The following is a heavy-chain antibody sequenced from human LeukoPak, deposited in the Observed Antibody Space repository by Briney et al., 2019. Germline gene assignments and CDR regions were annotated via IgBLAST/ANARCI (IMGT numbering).Heavy chain of an antibody. Sequence: SETLSLTCTVSGGSISSYYWSWIRQPAGKGLEWIGRIYTSGSTNYNPSLKSRVTMSVDTSKNQFSLKLSSVTAADTAVYYCARETILYSSSWYPLGVPYYYMDAWGKGTTVTISS. CDR3: ARETILYSSSWYPLGVPYYYMDA. V-gene: IGHV4-4*07. J-gene: IGHJ6*03. CDR1: GGSISSYY. D-gene: IGHD6-13*01. CDR2: IYTSGST.